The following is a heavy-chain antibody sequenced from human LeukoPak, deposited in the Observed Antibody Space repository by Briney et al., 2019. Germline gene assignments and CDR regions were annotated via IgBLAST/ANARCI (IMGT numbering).Heavy chain of an antibody. J-gene: IGHJ4*02. CDR1: GFTFSNYA. V-gene: IGHV3-23*01. CDR3: AKVDSSGWHEILDY. D-gene: IGHD6-19*01. CDR2: ISGSGDTT. Sequence: GGSLRLSCAASGFTFSNYAVTWVRQAPGKGLEWVSVISGSGDTTHYADSVKGRFTISRDNSKNTLFLQMNSLRAEDTALYYCAKVDSSGWHEILDYWGQGTLVTVSS.